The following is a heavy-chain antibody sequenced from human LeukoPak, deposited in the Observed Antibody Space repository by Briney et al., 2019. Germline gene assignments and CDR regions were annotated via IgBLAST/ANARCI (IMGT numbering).Heavy chain of an antibody. CDR2: ISSSGSTI. D-gene: IGHD3-22*01. J-gene: IGHJ4*02. Sequence: GGSLRLSCAASGFTFSDYYMSWIRQAPGKGLEWVSYISSSGSTIYYADSVKGRFTISRDNAKNSLYLQMNSLRAEDTAVYYCAREGYYYDSSGKLQGYYFGYWGQGTLVTVSS. CDR3: AREGYYYDSSGKLQGYYFGY. V-gene: IGHV3-11*04. CDR1: GFTFSDYY.